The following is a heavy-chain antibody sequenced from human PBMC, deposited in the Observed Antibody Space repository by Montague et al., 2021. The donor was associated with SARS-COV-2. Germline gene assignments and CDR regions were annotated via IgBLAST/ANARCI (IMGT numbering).Heavy chain of an antibody. CDR1: GDSVSSNIAT. D-gene: IGHD2-2*01. CDR3: ARIPVGSKYYFDF. V-gene: IGHV6-1*01. Sequence: SAISGDSVSSNIATWNWIRQSPSRGLEWLGRTYYRSKWYNDYAESVKSRITIDPDTPKHQFSLHLNSVTPEDTAVYYCARIPVGSKYYFDFWGQGTLVTVSS. J-gene: IGHJ4*02. CDR2: TYYRSKWYN.